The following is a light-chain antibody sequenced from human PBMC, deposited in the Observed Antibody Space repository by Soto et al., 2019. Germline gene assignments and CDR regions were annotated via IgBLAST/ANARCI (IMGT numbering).Light chain of an antibody. CDR2: KAS. V-gene: IGKV1-5*03. CDR1: QTISSW. Sequence: DIQITHSPSTMSGSVLDRVTITSRASQTISSWLAWYQQKPGKAPKLLIYKASTLKSGVPSRFSGSGSGTEFTLTISSLQPDDFATYYCQHYNSYSEAFGQGTKVDIK. CDR3: QHYNSYSEA. J-gene: IGKJ1*01.